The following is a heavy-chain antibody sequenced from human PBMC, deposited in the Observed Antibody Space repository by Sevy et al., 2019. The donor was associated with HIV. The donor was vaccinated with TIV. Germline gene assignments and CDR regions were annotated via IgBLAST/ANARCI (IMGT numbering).Heavy chain of an antibody. CDR2: IYYSGST. CDR3: AREGVVVIE. CDR1: GGSVSSGSYY. J-gene: IGHJ4*02. Sequence: SETLSLTCTVSGGSVSSGSYYWSWIRQPPGKGLEWIGYIYYSGSTNYNPSLKSRVTISVDTSKNQFSLKLSSVTAADTAVYYCAREGVVVIEWGQETLVTVSS. D-gene: IGHD3-22*01. V-gene: IGHV4-61*01.